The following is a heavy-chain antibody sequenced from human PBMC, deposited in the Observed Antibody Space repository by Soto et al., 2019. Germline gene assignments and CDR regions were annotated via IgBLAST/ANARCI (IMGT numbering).Heavy chain of an antibody. J-gene: IGHJ6*02. Sequence: ASVKVSCKASGYTFTSYDINCVRQATGQGLEWMGWMNPNSGNTGYAQKFQGRVTMTRNTSISTAYMELSSLRSEDTAVYYCARWDSSGYYYPRYYYYGMDVWGQGTTVTVS. CDR3: ARWDSSGYYYPRYYYYGMDV. CDR2: MNPNSGNT. CDR1: GYTFTSYD. V-gene: IGHV1-8*01. D-gene: IGHD3-22*01.